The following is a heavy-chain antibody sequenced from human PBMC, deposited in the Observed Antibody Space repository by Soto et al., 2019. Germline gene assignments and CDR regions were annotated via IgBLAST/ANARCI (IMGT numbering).Heavy chain of an antibody. CDR2: ISWNSGSI. J-gene: IGHJ4*02. V-gene: IGHV3-9*01. CDR1: GFTFDDYA. D-gene: IGHD3-16*01. Sequence: EVQLVESGGGLVQPGRSLRLSCAASGFTFDDYAMHWVRQAPGKGLEWVSGISWNSGSIGYADSVKGRFTISRDNAKNSLSLQMNSLRAEDTALYYCEKTQGADWGQGTLVTVST. CDR3: EKTQGAD.